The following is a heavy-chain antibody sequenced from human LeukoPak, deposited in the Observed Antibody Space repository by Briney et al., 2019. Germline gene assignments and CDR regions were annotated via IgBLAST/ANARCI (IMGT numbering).Heavy chain of an antibody. CDR3: SRGFGSESLLPFDY. Sequence: PGGSLRLSCAASGFTFISYWMHWVRQEPGKGLVWVSRIKGDGSSTSCAASVKGRFTISRDNAKNTLYLQMNSLRAEDTAVYYCSRGFGSESLLPFDYWDQGTLVTVSS. CDR2: IKGDGSST. CDR1: GFTFISYW. D-gene: IGHD3-10*01. V-gene: IGHV3-74*01. J-gene: IGHJ4*02.